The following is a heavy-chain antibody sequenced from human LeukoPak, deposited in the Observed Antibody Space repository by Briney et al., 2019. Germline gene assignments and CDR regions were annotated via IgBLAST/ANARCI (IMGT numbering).Heavy chain of an antibody. CDR3: AKAGSSGWYYAFDI. V-gene: IGHV3-23*01. CDR2: ISGGGVST. Sequence: PGGSLRLSCAASGFTFSSYAMSWVRQAPGKGLEWVSSISGGGVSTYYADSVKGRFTISRDNSKNTLYLQMNSLRAEDTAVYYCAKAGSSGWYYAFDIWGQGTMVTVSS. D-gene: IGHD6-19*01. J-gene: IGHJ3*02. CDR1: GFTFSSYA.